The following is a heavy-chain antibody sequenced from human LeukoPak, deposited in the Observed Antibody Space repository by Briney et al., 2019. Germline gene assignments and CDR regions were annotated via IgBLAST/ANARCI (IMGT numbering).Heavy chain of an antibody. J-gene: IGHJ4*02. V-gene: IGHV4-61*01. Sequence: SETLSLTCTVSGGSVSSGSYYWSWIRQPPGTGLEWIVYIYYSGSTNYNPSLKSRVTISVDTSKNQFSLKLSSVTAADTAVYYCARVRDSSGWGFDYWGQGTLVTVSS. CDR1: GGSVSSGSYY. CDR2: IYYSGST. D-gene: IGHD6-19*01. CDR3: ARVRDSSGWGFDY.